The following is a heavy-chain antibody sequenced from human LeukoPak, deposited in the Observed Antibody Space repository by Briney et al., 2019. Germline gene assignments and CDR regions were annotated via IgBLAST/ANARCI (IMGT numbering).Heavy chain of an antibody. Sequence: ASVTVSCKASGYTFTVYYMHWVRQAPGQGLEWMGWINPNSGGTNYAQKLQGRVTMTTDTSTSTAYMELRSLRSDDTAVYYCARDLGWEQLGTQDAFDIWGQGTMVTVSS. CDR1: GYTFTVYY. D-gene: IGHD1-26*01. V-gene: IGHV1-2*02. J-gene: IGHJ3*02. CDR2: INPNSGGT. CDR3: ARDLGWEQLGTQDAFDI.